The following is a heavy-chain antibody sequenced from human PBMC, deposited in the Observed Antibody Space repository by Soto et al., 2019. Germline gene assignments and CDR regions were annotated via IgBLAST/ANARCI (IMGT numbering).Heavy chain of an antibody. CDR2: ISYDGSNK. J-gene: IGHJ4*02. CDR3: AKARVTMIVVAPFDY. V-gene: IGHV3-30*18. CDR1: GFTFSSYG. D-gene: IGHD3-22*01. Sequence: QVQLVESGGGVVQPGRSLRLSCAASGFTFSSYGMHWVRQAPGKGLEWVAVISYDGSNKYYADSVKGRFTISRDNSKTTLYLQMNSLRAEDTAVYYCAKARVTMIVVAPFDYWGQGTLVTVSS.